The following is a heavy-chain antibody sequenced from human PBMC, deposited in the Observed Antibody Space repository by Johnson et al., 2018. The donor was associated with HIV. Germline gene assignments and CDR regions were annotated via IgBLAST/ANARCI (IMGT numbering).Heavy chain of an antibody. Sequence: QVQLVESGGGVVQPGRSLRLSCAASGFTFSSYAMHWVRQAPGKGLEWVAVISYDGSNKYYADSVKGRFTISRDNSKNTLYLQMNCLRAEDTAVYYCARATYYDSRDDAFDIWGQGTMVTVSS. CDR3: ARATYYDSRDDAFDI. D-gene: IGHD3-22*01. CDR1: GFTFSSYA. CDR2: ISYDGSNK. V-gene: IGHV3-30*04. J-gene: IGHJ3*02.